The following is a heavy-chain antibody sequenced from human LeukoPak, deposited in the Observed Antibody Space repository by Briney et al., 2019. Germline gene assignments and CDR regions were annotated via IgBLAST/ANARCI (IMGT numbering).Heavy chain of an antibody. J-gene: IGHJ4*02. V-gene: IGHV1-18*01. CDR1: GYTFTYYV. CDR2: INASNGNT. Sequence: ASVTVSFKTSGYTFTYYVISWVRQAPGQGLEWMGWINASNGNTNDAQKFQGRVTMTTDTSTSTAYMELRSLRSDDTAVYYCARGENPYDYWGQGTLVSVSS. D-gene: IGHD1-14*01. CDR3: ARGENPYDY.